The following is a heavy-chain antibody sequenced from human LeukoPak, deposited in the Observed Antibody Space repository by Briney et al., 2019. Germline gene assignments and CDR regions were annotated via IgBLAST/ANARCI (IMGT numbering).Heavy chain of an antibody. CDR3: AKDAAGPEY. CDR2: ISGSGGST. CDR1: GFTFSDNY. V-gene: IGHV3-23*01. Sequence: GGSLRLSCAASGFTFSDNYMSWIRQAPGKGLGWVSAISGSGGSTFYADSVKGRFTISRDNSRNTLHLQMNSLRAEDTAVYYCAKDAAGPEYWGQGTLVTVSS. J-gene: IGHJ4*02. D-gene: IGHD6-13*01.